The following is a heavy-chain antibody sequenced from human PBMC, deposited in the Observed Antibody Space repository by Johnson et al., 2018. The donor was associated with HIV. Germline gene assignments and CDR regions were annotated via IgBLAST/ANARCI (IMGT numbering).Heavy chain of an antibody. V-gene: IGHV3-66*02. CDR3: ARAPPYYGGYSVSDAFDI. D-gene: IGHD3-22*01. Sequence: VQLVESGGGVVQPGRSLRLSCVASGFTFSSNYMNWVRQTPGKGLEWVSILYSAGSAYYADSVKGRFTISRDNSKNTLYLQMNSLRPEDTAVYYCARAPPYYGGYSVSDAFDIWGQGTMVTVSS. J-gene: IGHJ3*02. CDR2: LYSAGSA. CDR1: GFTFSSNY.